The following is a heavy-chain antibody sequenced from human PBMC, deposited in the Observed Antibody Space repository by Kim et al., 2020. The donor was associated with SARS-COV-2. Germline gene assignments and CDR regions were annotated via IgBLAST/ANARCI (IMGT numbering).Heavy chain of an antibody. J-gene: IGHJ6*02. D-gene: IGHD6-19*01. Sequence: SVKVSCKASGGTFSSYAISWVRQAPGQGLEWMGGIIPIFGTANYAQKFQGRVTITADESTSTAYMELSSLRSEDTAVYYCARGQVVARTDVSYYYGMDVWGQGTTVTVSS. CDR1: GGTFSSYA. CDR2: IIPIFGTA. V-gene: IGHV1-69*13. CDR3: ARGQVVARTDVSYYYGMDV.